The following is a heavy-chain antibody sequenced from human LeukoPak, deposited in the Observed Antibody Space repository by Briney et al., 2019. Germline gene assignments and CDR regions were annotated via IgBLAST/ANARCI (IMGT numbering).Heavy chain of an antibody. CDR1: GFLFRDYG. D-gene: IGHD2-2*01. Sequence: GGSLRLSCAASGFLFRDYGMNWVRQAPGKGLEWVTFIRYDGSKQYYADSVKGRFTISKDNSKNTLYLQMNSLRAEDTAVYYCASEGGHCSSTSCSRYFQHWGQGTLVTVSS. J-gene: IGHJ1*01. V-gene: IGHV3-30*02. CDR3: ASEGGHCSSTSCSRYFQH. CDR2: IRYDGSKQ.